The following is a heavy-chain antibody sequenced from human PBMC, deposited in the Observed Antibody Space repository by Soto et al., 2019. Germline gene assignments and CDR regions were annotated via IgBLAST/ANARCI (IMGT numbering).Heavy chain of an antibody. V-gene: IGHV4-34*01. CDR1: GGSFSGYY. CDR3: ARGRSGGTIMALAIRNFDY. CDR2: INHSGST. J-gene: IGHJ4*02. Sequence: QVQLQQWGAGLLKPSETLSLTCAVYGGSFSGYYWSWIRQPPGKGLEWIGEINHSGSTNYNPPLKSRVTISVDTSKNQFSLKLSSVTAADTAVYYCARGRSGGTIMALAIRNFDYWGQGTLVTVSS. D-gene: IGHD2-15*01.